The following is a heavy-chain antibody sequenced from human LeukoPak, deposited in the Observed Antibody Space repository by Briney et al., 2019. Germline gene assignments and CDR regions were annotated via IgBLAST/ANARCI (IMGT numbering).Heavy chain of an antibody. V-gene: IGHV4-59*01. J-gene: IGHJ3*02. Sequence: LETLSLTCTVSGGSISSYYWSWIRQPPGKGLEWIGYIYYSGSTNYNPSLKSRVTISVDTSKNQFSLKLSSVTAADTAVYYCARDLGGYDDAFDIWGQGTMVTVSS. CDR2: IYYSGST. CDR3: ARDLGGYDDAFDI. CDR1: GGSISSYY. D-gene: IGHD3-16*01.